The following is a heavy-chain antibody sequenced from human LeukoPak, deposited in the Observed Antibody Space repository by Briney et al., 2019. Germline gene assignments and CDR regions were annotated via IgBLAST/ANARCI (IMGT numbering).Heavy chain of an antibody. V-gene: IGHV4-59*12. CDR3: ARVVIEGMATIPDWFDP. CDR2: IYYSGST. J-gene: IGHJ5*02. Sequence: SETLSLTCTVSGGSISSYYWSWIRQPPGKGLEWIGYIYYSGSTYYNPSLKSRVTISVDTSKNQFSLKLSSVTAADTAVYYCARVVIEGMATIPDWFDPWGQGTLVTVSS. CDR1: GGSISSYY. D-gene: IGHD5-24*01.